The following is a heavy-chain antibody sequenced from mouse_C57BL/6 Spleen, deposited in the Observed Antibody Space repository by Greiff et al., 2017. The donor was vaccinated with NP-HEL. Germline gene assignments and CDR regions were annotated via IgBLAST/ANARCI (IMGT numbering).Heavy chain of an antibody. D-gene: IGHD2-5*01. CDR2: ISDGGSYT. CDR3: ARDQGYSNYGAY. CDR1: GFTFSSYA. Sequence: DVMLVESGGGLVKPGGSLKLSCAASGFTFSSYAMSWVRQTPEKRLEWVATISDGGSYTYYPDNVKGRFTISRDNAKNNLYLQMSHLKSEDTAMYYCARDQGYSNYGAYWGQGTLVTVSA. J-gene: IGHJ3*01. V-gene: IGHV5-4*01.